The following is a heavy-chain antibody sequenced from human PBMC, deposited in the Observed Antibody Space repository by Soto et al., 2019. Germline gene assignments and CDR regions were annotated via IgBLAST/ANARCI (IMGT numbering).Heavy chain of an antibody. CDR2: LNIAGTI. CDR3: ARDRGEYTSSWFWYFSH. D-gene: IGHD6-13*01. V-gene: IGHV4-4*07. CDR1: GASISSFN. J-gene: IGHJ2*01. Sequence: PSETLSLTCSVSGASISSFNWNWVRQPAGKGPEWVGRLNIAGTINYNPSLKSRITMSMDTSKNQISLHLRSVTAADTAIYYCARDRGEYTSSWFWYFSHWGDGALVTVYS.